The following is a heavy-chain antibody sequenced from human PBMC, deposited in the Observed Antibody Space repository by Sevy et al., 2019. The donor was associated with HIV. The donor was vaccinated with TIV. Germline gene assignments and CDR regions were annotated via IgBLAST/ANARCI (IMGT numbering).Heavy chain of an antibody. CDR3: AKGGGGHYDPDEIGYYFYYYNMDV. Sequence: GGSLRLSCAVSGFSFDSYGMTWVRQAPGKGLEWVSGISGSGSRTYYADSVKGRFIISRDNSKNTLDLQMNSLRSEDTARYYWAKGGGGHYDPDEIGYYFYYYNMDVWGKGTTVTVSS. D-gene: IGHD3-22*01. CDR1: GFSFDSYG. CDR2: ISGSGSRT. V-gene: IGHV3-23*01. J-gene: IGHJ6*03.